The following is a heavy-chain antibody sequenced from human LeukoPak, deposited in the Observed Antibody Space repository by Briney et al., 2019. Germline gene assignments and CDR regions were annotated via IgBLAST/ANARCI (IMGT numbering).Heavy chain of an antibody. CDR1: GFTFSRYA. J-gene: IGHJ3*02. CDR3: ARAPASDAFDI. Sequence: GGSLRLSCAASGFTFSRYAMHWVRQTPGKGLEWVAVISYDGSNKYYADSVKGRFTISRDNSKNTLYLQMNSLRAEDTAVYYCARAPASDAFDIWGQGTMVTVSS. V-gene: IGHV3-30*19. D-gene: IGHD2-2*01. CDR2: ISYDGSNK.